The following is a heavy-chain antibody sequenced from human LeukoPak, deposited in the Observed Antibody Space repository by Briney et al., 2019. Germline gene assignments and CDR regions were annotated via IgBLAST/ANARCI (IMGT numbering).Heavy chain of an antibody. J-gene: IGHJ4*02. CDR3: ARGVGYDPLGY. D-gene: IGHD5-12*01. CDR1: GGSISSSSYY. V-gene: IGHV4-39*07. CDR2: IYYSGST. Sequence: PSETLSLTCTVSGGSISSSSYYWGWIRQPPGKGLEWIGSIYYSGSTYYNPSLKSRVTITVDTSKNQFSLKLSSVTAADTAVYYCARGVGYDPLGYWGQGTLVTVSS.